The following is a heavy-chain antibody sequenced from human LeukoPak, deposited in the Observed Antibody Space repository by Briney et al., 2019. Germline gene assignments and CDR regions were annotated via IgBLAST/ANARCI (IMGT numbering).Heavy chain of an antibody. D-gene: IGHD2-15*01. Sequence: ASVKVSCKASGYTFTGYYMHWVRQAPGQGLEWMGWVNPNSGGTNYAQKLQGRVTMTTDTSTSTAYMELRSLRSDDTAVYYCARDSAYCSGGSCYSGVTDYWGQGTLVTVSS. CDR2: VNPNSGGT. J-gene: IGHJ4*02. V-gene: IGHV1-2*02. CDR1: GYTFTGYY. CDR3: ARDSAYCSGGSCYSGVTDY.